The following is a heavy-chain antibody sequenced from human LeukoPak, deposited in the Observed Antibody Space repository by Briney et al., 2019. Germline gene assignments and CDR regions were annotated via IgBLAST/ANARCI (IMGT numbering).Heavy chain of an antibody. CDR1: GYTFTSYY. Sequence: ASVKVPCKASGYTFTSYYMHWARQAPGQGLEWMGIINPSGGSTSYAQKFQGRVTMTRGTSTSTVYMELSSLRSEDTAVYYCATLIAAAAPFDYWGQGTLVTVSS. V-gene: IGHV1-46*01. D-gene: IGHD6-13*01. CDR2: INPSGGST. CDR3: ATLIAAAAPFDY. J-gene: IGHJ4*02.